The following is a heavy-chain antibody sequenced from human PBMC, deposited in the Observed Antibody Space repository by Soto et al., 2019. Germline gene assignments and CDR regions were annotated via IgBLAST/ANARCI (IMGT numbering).Heavy chain of an antibody. Sequence: QVQLVQSGTEVKKPGASVKVSCEASGYIFTNYYMHWVRQAPGQGLEWMGLIDPRSGRTTYAQKFQGRVTVTRSTSTSTVYMELSSLRSEDTAVYYCARDVIPVTTFRRAPRHWGQGTLVTVSS. J-gene: IGHJ4*02. D-gene: IGHD4-17*01. CDR3: ARDVIPVTTFRRAPRH. CDR2: IDPRSGRT. V-gene: IGHV1-46*01. CDR1: GYIFTNYY.